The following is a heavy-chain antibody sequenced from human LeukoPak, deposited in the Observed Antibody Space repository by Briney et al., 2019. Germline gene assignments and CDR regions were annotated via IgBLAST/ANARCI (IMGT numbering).Heavy chain of an antibody. CDR2: INLNSGST. V-gene: IGHV1-2*02. D-gene: IGHD2-2*01. CDR1: GYTFTGYY. Sequence: ASVKLSCKSSGYTFTGYYMHLVRQAPGQGLEWMGWINLNSGSTNYAQKFQVRVTMTRDTSSSTAYMELSRLRSDDTAVYYCARDGGYCSSTSCPRHFDYWGQGTLVTVSS. J-gene: IGHJ4*02. CDR3: ARDGGYCSSTSCPRHFDY.